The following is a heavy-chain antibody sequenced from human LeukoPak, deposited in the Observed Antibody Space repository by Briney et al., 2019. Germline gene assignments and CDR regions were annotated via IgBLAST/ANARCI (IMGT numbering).Heavy chain of an antibody. V-gene: IGHV4-34*01. CDR2: INHSGST. CDR1: GGSFSGYY. J-gene: IGHJ5*02. D-gene: IGHD3-10*01. CDR3: ARGRKKKSHYYYGSESNWFDP. Sequence: PSETLSLTCAVYGGSFSGYYWSWIRQPPGKGLEWIGEINHSGSTNYNPSLKSRVTISVDTSKNQFSLKLSSVTAADTAVYYCARGRKKKSHYYYGSESNWFDPWGQGTLVTVSS.